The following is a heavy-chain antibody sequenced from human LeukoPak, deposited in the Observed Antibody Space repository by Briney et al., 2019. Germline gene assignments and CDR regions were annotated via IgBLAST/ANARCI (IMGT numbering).Heavy chain of an antibody. CDR3: ARDHITAADTGERYYYYMDV. J-gene: IGHJ6*03. CDR2: ISSSSSYI. CDR1: GFTFSNYS. Sequence: GGSLRLSCAVSGFTFSNYSMSWVRQAPGKGLEWVSSISSSSSYIFYADSMKGRFTISRDNAKNSLYLQMNSLRAEDTAVYYCARDHITAADTGERYYYYMDVWGKGTTVTVSS. D-gene: IGHD6-13*01. V-gene: IGHV3-21*01.